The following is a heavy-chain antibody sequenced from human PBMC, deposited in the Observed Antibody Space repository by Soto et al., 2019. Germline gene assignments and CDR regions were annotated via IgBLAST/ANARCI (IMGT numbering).Heavy chain of an antibody. D-gene: IGHD3-10*01. CDR2: ISYDGSNK. CDR1: GFTFSSYA. CDR3: ARTKWFGELIEAFDI. Sequence: QVQLVESGGGVVQPGRSLRLSCAASGFTFSSYAMHWVRQAPGKGLEWVAVISYDGSNKYYADSVKGRFTISRDNSKNTLYLQMNSRRAEDTAVYYCARTKWFGELIEAFDIWGQGTMVTVSS. V-gene: IGHV3-30-3*01. J-gene: IGHJ3*02.